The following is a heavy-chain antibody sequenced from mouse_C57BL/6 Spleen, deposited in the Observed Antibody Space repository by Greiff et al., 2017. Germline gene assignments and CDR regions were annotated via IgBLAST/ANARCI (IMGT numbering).Heavy chain of an antibody. CDR1: GYSITSGYY. CDR2: ISYDGSN. Sequence: EVKLLESGPGLVKPSQSLSLTCSVTGYSITSGYYWNWIRQFPGNKLEWMGYISYDGSNNYNPSLKNRISITRDTSKNQFFLKLNSVTTEDTATYYCASFLYFDVWGTGTTVTVSS. J-gene: IGHJ1*03. CDR3: ASFLYFDV. V-gene: IGHV3-6*01.